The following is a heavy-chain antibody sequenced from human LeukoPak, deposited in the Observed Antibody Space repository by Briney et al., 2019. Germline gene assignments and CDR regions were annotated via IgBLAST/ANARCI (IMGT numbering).Heavy chain of an antibody. CDR2: ISVYNGNT. CDR1: GYTFTSHH. V-gene: IGHV1-18*01. J-gene: IGHJ5*02. Sequence: ASVKVSCKASGYTFTSHHISWVRQAPGQGLEWMGWISVYNGNTNYAQKLQGRVTMTTDTSTSTAYMELRSLRSDYTAVYYCARVRYCSSSSCYKWDNWFDPWGQGTLVTVSS. CDR3: ARVRYCSSSSCYKWDNWFDP. D-gene: IGHD2-2*02.